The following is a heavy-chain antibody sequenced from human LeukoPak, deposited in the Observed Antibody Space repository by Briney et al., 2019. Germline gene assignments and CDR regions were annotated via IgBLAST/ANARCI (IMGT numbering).Heavy chain of an antibody. D-gene: IGHD6-13*01. V-gene: IGHV1-8*03. CDR3: ARGSSSWYPN. CDR1: GYTLTDYH. J-gene: IGHJ4*02. Sequence: ASVKVSCKASGYTLTDYHIHWVRQATGQGLEWMGWMNPNSGNTGYAQKFQGRVTITRNTSISTAYMELSSLRSEDTAVYYCARGSSSWYPNWGQGTLVTVSS. CDR2: MNPNSGNT.